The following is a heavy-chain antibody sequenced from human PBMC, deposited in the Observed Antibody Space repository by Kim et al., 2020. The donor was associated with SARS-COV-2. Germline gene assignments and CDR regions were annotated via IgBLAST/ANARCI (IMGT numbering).Heavy chain of an antibody. Sequence: GGSLRLSCAASGFTFSSYAMLWVRQAPGKGPEWVAVISFDGSGKYYVDSVKGRFTISRDNSKNTLYLQMNSLRAEDTAVYYCARAGVPAATYWFDPWGQVTLVTVSS. J-gene: IGHJ5*02. CDR1: GFTFSSYA. CDR3: ARAGVPAATYWFDP. D-gene: IGHD2-2*01. CDR2: ISFDGSGK. V-gene: IGHV3-30*04.